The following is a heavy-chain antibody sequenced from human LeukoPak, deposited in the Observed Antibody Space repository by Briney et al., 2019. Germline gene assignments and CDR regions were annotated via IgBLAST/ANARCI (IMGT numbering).Heavy chain of an antibody. D-gene: IGHD2-2*01. CDR3: ARAQYCSSTSCIPPRLFGTGYFDY. CDR1: GFTFSDYY. Sequence: GGSLRLSCAASGFTFSDYYMSWIRQAPGKGLEWVSYISSSGSTIYYADSVKGRFTISRDNAKNSLYLQMNSLRAEDTAVYYCARAQYCSSTSCIPPRLFGTGYFDYWGQGTLVTVSS. J-gene: IGHJ4*02. CDR2: ISSSGSTI. V-gene: IGHV3-11*04.